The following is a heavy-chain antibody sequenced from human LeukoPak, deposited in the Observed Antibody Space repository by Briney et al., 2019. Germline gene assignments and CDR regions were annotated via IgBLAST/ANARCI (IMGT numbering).Heavy chain of an antibody. CDR3: AREGYYDSTLAY. V-gene: IGHV3-64*01. CDR2: ISSNGGST. D-gene: IGHD3-22*01. J-gene: IGHJ4*02. Sequence: GGSLRLSCAASGFTFSSYAMHWVRQAPGKGLAYASAISSNGGSTYYANSVKGRFTISRDNSKSTLYLQMGSLRAEDMAVYYCAREGYYDSTLAYWGQGTLVTVSS. CDR1: GFTFSSYA.